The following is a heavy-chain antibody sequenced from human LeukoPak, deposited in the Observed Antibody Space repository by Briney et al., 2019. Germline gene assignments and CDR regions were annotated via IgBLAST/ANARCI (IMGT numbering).Heavy chain of an antibody. V-gene: IGHV3-23*01. Sequence: ETGGSLRLSCAASGFTFSSYAMSWVRQAPGKGLEWVSAISGNGGSTYYADSVKGRFTISRDNSKSTLYLQMNSLRVEDTAVYYCARARGGYDLDYWGQGTLVTVSS. CDR2: ISGNGGST. D-gene: IGHD5-12*01. J-gene: IGHJ4*02. CDR3: ARARGGYDLDY. CDR1: GFTFSSYA.